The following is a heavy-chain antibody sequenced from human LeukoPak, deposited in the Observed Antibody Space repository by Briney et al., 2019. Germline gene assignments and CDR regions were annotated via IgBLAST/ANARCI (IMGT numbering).Heavy chain of an antibody. CDR1: GFTFGSYA. CDR3: AKSVGSGAYSSSWPAFDY. J-gene: IGHJ4*02. CDR2: ISGIGSST. Sequence: PGGSLRLSCAASGFTFGSYAMSWVRQAPGKGLEWVSTISGIGSSTYYADSVKGRFTISRDNSKNTLYLQMNSLRAEDTAVYYCAKSVGSGAYSSSWPAFDYWGQGTLVTVSS. D-gene: IGHD6-13*01. V-gene: IGHV3-23*01.